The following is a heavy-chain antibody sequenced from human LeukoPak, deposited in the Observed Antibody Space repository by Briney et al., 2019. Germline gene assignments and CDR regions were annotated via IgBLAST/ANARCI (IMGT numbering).Heavy chain of an antibody. D-gene: IGHD2-2*01. CDR2: ISNSGST. V-gene: IGHV4-31*03. CDR1: GGSISSGGYF. J-gene: IGHJ6*03. Sequence: SETLSLTCTVSGGSISSGGYFWSWVRQHPGKGLEWIGYISNSGSTSYNPSLKSRVTISVDTSKNQFSLKLSSVTAADTAVYYCASRDAPPGYYYYMDVWGIGTTVTVSS. CDR3: ASRDAPPGYYYYMDV.